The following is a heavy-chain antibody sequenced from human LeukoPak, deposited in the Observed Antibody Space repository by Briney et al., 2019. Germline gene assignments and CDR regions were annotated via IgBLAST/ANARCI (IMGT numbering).Heavy chain of an antibody. CDR1: GFTFSSYS. J-gene: IGHJ4*02. CDR3: AREEGGSSGWYEDY. D-gene: IGHD6-19*01. CDR2: IKQDGSEK. V-gene: IGHV3-7*01. Sequence: PGGSLRPSCAASGFTFSSYSMNWVRQAPGKGLEWVANIKQDGSEKYYVDSVKGRFTISRDNAKNSLYLQMNSLRAEDTAVYYCAREEGGSSGWYEDYWGQGTLVTVSS.